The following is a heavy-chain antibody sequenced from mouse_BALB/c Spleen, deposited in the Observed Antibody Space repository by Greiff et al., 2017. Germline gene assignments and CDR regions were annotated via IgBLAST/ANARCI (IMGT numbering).Heavy chain of an antibody. Sequence: EVMLVESGGGLVKPGGSLKLSCAASGFTFSSYAMSWVRQSPEKRLEWVAEISSGGSYTYYPDTVTGRFTISRDNAKNTLYLEMSSLRSEDTAMYYCARDFDYDVAYWGQGTLVTVSA. J-gene: IGHJ3*01. CDR1: GFTFSSYA. CDR2: ISSGGSYT. CDR3: ARDFDYDVAY. D-gene: IGHD2-4*01. V-gene: IGHV5-9-4*01.